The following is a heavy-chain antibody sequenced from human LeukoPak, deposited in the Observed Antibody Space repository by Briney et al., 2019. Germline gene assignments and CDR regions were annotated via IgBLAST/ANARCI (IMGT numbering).Heavy chain of an antibody. Sequence: GGSLRLSCAASEFSVGSNYMTWVRQAPGKGLEWVSLIYSGGSTYYADSVKGRFTISRDNSKNTLYLQMNSLRAEDTAVYYCARGRFPGYYYMDVWGKGTTVTVSS. CDR2: IYSGGST. CDR3: ARGRFPGYYYMDV. V-gene: IGHV3-66*01. D-gene: IGHD3-10*01. J-gene: IGHJ6*03. CDR1: EFSVGSNY.